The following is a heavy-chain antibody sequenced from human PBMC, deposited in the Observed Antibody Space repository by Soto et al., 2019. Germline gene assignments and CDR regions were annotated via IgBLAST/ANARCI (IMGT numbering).Heavy chain of an antibody. D-gene: IGHD5-12*01. CDR2: IYPGDSDT. V-gene: IGHV5-51*01. CDR3: ARPRRDVYNYGAGAFDI. CDR1: GYSFTSYW. J-gene: IGHJ3*02. Sequence: PGESLKISCKGSGYSFTSYWIGWVRQMPGKGLEWMGIIYPGDSDTRYSPSFQGQVTISADKSISTAYLQWGSLKASDTAMYYCARPRRDVYNYGAGAFDIWGQGTMGTVSS.